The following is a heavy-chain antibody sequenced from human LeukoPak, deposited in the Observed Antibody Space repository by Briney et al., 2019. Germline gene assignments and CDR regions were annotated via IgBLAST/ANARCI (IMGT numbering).Heavy chain of an antibody. CDR1: GVSISSYY. V-gene: IGHV4-59*01. J-gene: IGHJ4*02. Sequence: PSETLSLTCTVSGVSISSYYWSWIRQPPGKGLEWIGYIYYSGSTNYNPSLKSRVTISVDTSKNQFSLKLSSVTAADTAVYYCARGVVAALFDYWGQGTLVTVSS. D-gene: IGHD2-15*01. CDR2: IYYSGST. CDR3: ARGVVAALFDY.